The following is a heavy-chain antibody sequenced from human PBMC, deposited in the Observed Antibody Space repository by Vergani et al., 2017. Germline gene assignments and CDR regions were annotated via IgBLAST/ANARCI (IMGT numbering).Heavy chain of an antibody. CDR2: IYYSGST. Sequence: QVQLQQWGPGLVKPSETLSLTCTVSGGSISSYYWSWIRQPPGKGLEWIGYIYYSGSTNYNPSLKSRVTISVDTSKNQFSLKLSSVTAADTAVYYCARGDSSSWLYWYFDIWGRGTLVTVSS. CDR1: GGSISSYY. J-gene: IGHJ2*01. D-gene: IGHD6-13*01. CDR3: ARGDSSSWLYWYFDI. V-gene: IGHV4-59*01.